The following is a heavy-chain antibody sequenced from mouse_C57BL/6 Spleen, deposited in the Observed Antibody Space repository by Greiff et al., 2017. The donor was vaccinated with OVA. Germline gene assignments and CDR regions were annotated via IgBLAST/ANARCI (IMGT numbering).Heavy chain of an antibody. CDR1: GFSLTSYG. CDR3: AKNLYYDYDEGFAY. D-gene: IGHD2-4*01. CDR2: IWRGGST. J-gene: IGHJ3*01. Sequence: VQLQQSGPGLVQPSQSLSITCTVSGFSLTSYGVHWVRQSPGKGLEWLGVIWRGGSTDYNAAFMSRLSITKDNSKSQVFFKMNSLQADDTAIHYCAKNLYYDYDEGFAYWGQGTLVTVSA. V-gene: IGHV2-5*01.